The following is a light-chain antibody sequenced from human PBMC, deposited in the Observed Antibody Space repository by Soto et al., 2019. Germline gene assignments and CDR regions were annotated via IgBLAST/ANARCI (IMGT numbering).Light chain of an antibody. V-gene: IGLV2-23*01. Sequence: QSALTQPASVSGSPGQSMTISCTGTSSDVGSYDLVSWYQQYPGKAPKLMIYEGSKRPSGVTPRFSGSRSGNTASLTISRLLAEDEADYYCCSYTVSGTLLFGGGTKVTVL. J-gene: IGLJ2*01. CDR3: CSYTVSGTLL. CDR2: EGS. CDR1: SSDVGSYDL.